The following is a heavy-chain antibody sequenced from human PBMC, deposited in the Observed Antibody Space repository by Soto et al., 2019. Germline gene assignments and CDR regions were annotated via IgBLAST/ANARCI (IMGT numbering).Heavy chain of an antibody. D-gene: IGHD6-19*01. CDR1: GFTFSSYS. Sequence: VQLVESGGGVVQPGRSLRLSCAASGFTFSSYSMNWVRQAPGKGLEWVSYISSSSSTIYYADSVKGRFTISRDNAKNSLYLQMNSLRDEDTAVYYCARDHGSGFAYSSGWYEFDYWGQGTLVTVSS. V-gene: IGHV3-48*02. CDR3: ARDHGSGFAYSSGWYEFDY. CDR2: ISSSSSTI. J-gene: IGHJ4*02.